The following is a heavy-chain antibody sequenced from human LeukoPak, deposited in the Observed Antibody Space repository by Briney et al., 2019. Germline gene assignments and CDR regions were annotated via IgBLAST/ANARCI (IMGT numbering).Heavy chain of an antibody. J-gene: IGHJ4*02. V-gene: IGHV3-23*01. CDR3: AKDMYSSSWSRVSFYFDY. CDR2: ISGSGGST. CDR1: GFTFSSYA. Sequence: PGGSLRLSCAAPGFTFSSYAMSWVRQAPGKGLEWVSAISGSGGSTYYADSVKGRFTISRDNSKNTLYLQMNSLRAEDTAVYYCAKDMYSSSWSRVSFYFDYWGQGTLVTVSS. D-gene: IGHD6-13*01.